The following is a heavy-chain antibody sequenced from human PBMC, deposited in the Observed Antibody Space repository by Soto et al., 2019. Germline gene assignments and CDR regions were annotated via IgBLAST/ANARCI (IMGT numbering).Heavy chain of an antibody. V-gene: IGHV1-18*01. Sequence: QVHLVQSGAEVKKPGASVKVSCKGSGYAFTTYGITWVRQATGQGLEWMGWISAHNGNTNYAQKLQGRVTVTRDTSTSTAYVVLRSLRSDVTTVYYCARGRYGDYWGQGALVTVSS. CDR1: GYAFTTYG. CDR3: ARGRYGDY. CDR2: ISAHNGNT. D-gene: IGHD1-1*01. J-gene: IGHJ4*02.